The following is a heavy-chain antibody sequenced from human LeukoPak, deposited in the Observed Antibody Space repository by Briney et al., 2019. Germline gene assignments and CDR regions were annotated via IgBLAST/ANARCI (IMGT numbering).Heavy chain of an antibody. CDR1: GFTFSRSW. CDR2: IKEDGSQR. D-gene: IGHD6-13*01. CDR3: ARDRGYNSFDY. Sequence: GGSLRLSCAASGFTFSRSWMSWVRQAPGKGLEWVANIKEDGSQRNYVDSVKGRFTISRDNAMNSVFLQMISLRAEDTAVYYXARDRGYNSFDYWGQGTLVTVSS. V-gene: IGHV3-7*01. J-gene: IGHJ4*02.